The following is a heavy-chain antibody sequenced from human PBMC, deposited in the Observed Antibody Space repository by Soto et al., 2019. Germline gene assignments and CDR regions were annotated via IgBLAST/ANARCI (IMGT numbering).Heavy chain of an antibody. CDR2: ISYDGSNK. Sequence: GGSLRLSCAASGFTFSSYGMHWVRQAPGKGLEWVAVISYDGSNKYYADSVKGRFTISRDNSKNTLYLQMNSLRAEDTAVYYFAKDLWSMIVAPVPDYWGRGSLVTVSS. CDR3: AKDLWSMIVAPVPDY. CDR1: GFTFSSYG. D-gene: IGHD3-22*01. V-gene: IGHV3-30*18. J-gene: IGHJ4*02.